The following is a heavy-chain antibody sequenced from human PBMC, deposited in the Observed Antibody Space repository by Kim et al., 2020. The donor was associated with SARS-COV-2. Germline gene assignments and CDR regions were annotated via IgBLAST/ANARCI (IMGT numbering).Heavy chain of an antibody. D-gene: IGHD3-10*01. CDR1: GFTFSTYG. V-gene: IGHV3-33*01. Sequence: GGSLRLSCAASGFTFSTYGMHWVRQAPGKGLEWVAIIWYDGSNKYYADSVKGRFTLSRDNSKNTLYLQMNSLRAEDTAVYFCARDLITRYFDYWGQGILVTVSS. J-gene: IGHJ4*02. CDR2: IWYDGSNK. CDR3: ARDLITRYFDY.